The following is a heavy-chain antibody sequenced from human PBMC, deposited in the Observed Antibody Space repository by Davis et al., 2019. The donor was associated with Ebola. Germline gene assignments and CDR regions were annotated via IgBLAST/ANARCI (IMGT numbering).Heavy chain of an antibody. Sequence: MPSETLSLTCTVSGGSISSSSYYWGWIRQPPGKGLEWIGSIYYSGSTYYNPSLKRRVTISVDTSKNQFSLKLSSVTAADTAVYYCARPIWGDILTEGMDVWGQGTTVTVPS. CDR1: GGSISSSSYY. CDR3: ARPIWGDILTEGMDV. D-gene: IGHD3-9*01. J-gene: IGHJ6*02. CDR2: IYYSGST. V-gene: IGHV4-39*01.